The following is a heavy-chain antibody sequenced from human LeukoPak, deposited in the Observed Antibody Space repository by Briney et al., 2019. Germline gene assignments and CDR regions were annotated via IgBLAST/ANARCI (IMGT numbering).Heavy chain of an antibody. J-gene: IGHJ3*02. CDR1: GFTFSNYG. V-gene: IGHV3-23*01. Sequence: PGGSLRLSCAAPGFTFSNYGMNWVRQAPGKGLEWVSAISNSDGSTYYADSVKGRFTISRDNSKNTLYLQMNSLRAEDTAVYYCAKDRWTEVDAFDIWGQGTMVTVSS. CDR3: AKDRWTEVDAFDI. D-gene: IGHD1-1*01. CDR2: ISNSDGST.